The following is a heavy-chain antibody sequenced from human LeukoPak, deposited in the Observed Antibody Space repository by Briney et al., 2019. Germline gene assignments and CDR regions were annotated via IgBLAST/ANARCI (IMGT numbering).Heavy chain of an antibody. D-gene: IGHD3-22*01. CDR3: ARGHYYDSSGYYDY. CDR1: GYTFTSYG. V-gene: IGHV1-18*01. Sequence: ASVKVSCKASGYTFTSYGISWVRQAPGQGLEWMGWISAYNGNTNYAQMLQGRVTMTTDTSTSTAYMELRSLRSDDTAVYYCARGHYYDSSGYYDYWGQGTLVTVSS. J-gene: IGHJ4*02. CDR2: ISAYNGNT.